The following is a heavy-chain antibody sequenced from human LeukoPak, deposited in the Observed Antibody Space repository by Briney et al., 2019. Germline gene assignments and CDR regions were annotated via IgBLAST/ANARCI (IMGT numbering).Heavy chain of an antibody. CDR2: IIPIFGTA. CDR1: GGTFSSYA. Sequence: SVKVSCKASGGTFSSYAISWVRQAPGQGLEWMGGIIPIFGTANYAQKFQGRVTITADKSTSTAYMELSSLRSEDTAVYYCARLKRGIGAAGTSLRGWVDPWGQGTLVTVSS. V-gene: IGHV1-69*06. J-gene: IGHJ5*02. D-gene: IGHD6-13*01. CDR3: ARLKRGIGAAGTSLRGWVDP.